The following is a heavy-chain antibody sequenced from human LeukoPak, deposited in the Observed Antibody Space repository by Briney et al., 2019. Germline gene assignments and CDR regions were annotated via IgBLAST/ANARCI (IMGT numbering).Heavy chain of an antibody. Sequence: ASVKVSCKASGYTFTGYYMHWVRQAPGQGLEWMGWINPNSGGTNYAQKLQGRVTMTTDTSTSTAYMELRSLRSDDTAVYYCARDRDYYGSGSYHYYWGQGTLVTVSS. CDR3: ARDRDYYGSGSYHYY. V-gene: IGHV1-2*02. CDR1: GYTFTGYY. CDR2: INPNSGGT. J-gene: IGHJ4*02. D-gene: IGHD3-10*01.